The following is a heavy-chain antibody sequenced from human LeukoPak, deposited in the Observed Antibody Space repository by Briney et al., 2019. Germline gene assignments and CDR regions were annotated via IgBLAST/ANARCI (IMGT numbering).Heavy chain of an antibody. CDR2: ISSSSTYI. CDR3: ARDHRYCSGGSCYWESYYYYYMDV. V-gene: IGHV3-21*01. D-gene: IGHD2-15*01. CDR1: GFTFSSYS. Sequence: GGSLRLSCAASGFTFSSYSMNWVCQAPGKGLEWVSSISSSSTYIYYADSVKGRFTISRDNAKNSLYLQMNSLRADDTAVYYCARDHRYCSGGSCYWESYYYYYMDVWGKGTTVTVS. J-gene: IGHJ6*03.